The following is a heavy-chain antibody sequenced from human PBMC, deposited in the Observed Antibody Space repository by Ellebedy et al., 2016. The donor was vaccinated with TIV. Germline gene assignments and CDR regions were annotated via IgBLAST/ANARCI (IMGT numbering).Heavy chain of an antibody. D-gene: IGHD6-19*01. CDR2: ITHSGST. V-gene: IGHV4-34*01. CDR3: ARRRYSSGWYNWFDP. J-gene: IGHJ5*02. Sequence: MPSETLSLTCAVYGGSFSGYYWNWIRQPPGKGLEWIGEITHSGSTNYNPSLKSRVTISVDTSKNQFSLKLSSVTAADTAVYYCARRRYSSGWYNWFDPWGQGTLVTVSS. CDR1: GGSFSGYY.